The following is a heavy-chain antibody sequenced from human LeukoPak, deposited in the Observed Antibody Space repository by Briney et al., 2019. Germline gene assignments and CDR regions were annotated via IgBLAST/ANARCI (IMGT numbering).Heavy chain of an antibody. J-gene: IGHJ4*02. V-gene: IGHV3-30*18. Sequence: PGRSLRLSCAASGFTFISFGLHWVRQAPGKGLQWVALLSFDGGDKYYAVSVKGRFTISRDNSKDTLFLQMNSLRAEDTAVYYCAKQGRDHCSGGSCYLFDCWGQGTLVTVSS. CDR3: AKQGRDHCSGGSCYLFDC. CDR1: GFTFISFG. CDR2: LSFDGGDK. D-gene: IGHD2-15*01.